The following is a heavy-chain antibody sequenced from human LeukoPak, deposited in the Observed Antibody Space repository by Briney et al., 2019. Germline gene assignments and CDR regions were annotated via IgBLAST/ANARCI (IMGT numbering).Heavy chain of an antibody. Sequence: ASVTVSFTASGYTFTSYGISWVRQAPGQGLEWMGWISAYNGNTNYAQKLQGRVTMTTDTSTSTAYMELRSLRSADTAVYYCARAWVVGVPGCDYWGQGTLVTVSS. CDR2: ISAYNGNT. J-gene: IGHJ4*02. D-gene: IGHD1-26*01. V-gene: IGHV1-18*01. CDR1: GYTFTSYG. CDR3: ARAWVVGVPGCDY.